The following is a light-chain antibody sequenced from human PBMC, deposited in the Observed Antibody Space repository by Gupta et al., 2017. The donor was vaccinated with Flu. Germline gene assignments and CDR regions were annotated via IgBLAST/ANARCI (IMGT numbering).Light chain of an antibody. J-gene: IGKJ1*01. CDR2: GAS. V-gene: IGKV3-20*01. CDR3: QQYGRSPQEPWT. Sequence: EIVLTQSPGTLSLSPGERATLACRASQSVSNSYLAWYQQKPGQAPRLLIYGASNRATGIPDRFSGSGSETDFTLTISGLEPEDFAVYYCQQYGRSPQEPWTFGQGTKVEIK. CDR1: QSVSNSY.